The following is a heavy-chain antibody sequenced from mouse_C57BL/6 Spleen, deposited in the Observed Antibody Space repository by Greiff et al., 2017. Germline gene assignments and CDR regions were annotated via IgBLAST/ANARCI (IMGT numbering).Heavy chain of an antibody. V-gene: IGHV1-82*01. Sequence: QVHVKQSGPELVKPGALVKISCKASGYAFSSSWMNWVKQRPGKGLEWIGRIYPGDGDTNYNGKFKGKATLTADKSSSTAYMQLSSLTSEDSAVYFWGYDAWFAYWGQGTLVTVSA. J-gene: IGHJ3*01. CDR1: GYAFSSSW. D-gene: IGHD2-2*01. CDR3: GYDAWFAY. CDR2: IYPGDGDT.